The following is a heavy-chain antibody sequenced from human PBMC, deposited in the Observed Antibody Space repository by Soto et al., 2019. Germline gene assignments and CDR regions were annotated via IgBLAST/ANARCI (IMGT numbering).Heavy chain of an antibody. J-gene: IGHJ6*02. CDR3: ARDTFGDYGMDV. V-gene: IGHV4-61*08. Sequence: PSETLSLTCTVSGASISDGGYYWSWIRQSPGKGLEWIGYIYYSGSTYYNPSLKSRVTISVDTSKNQFSLKLSSVTAADTAVYYCARDTFGDYGMDVWGQGTTVTVSS. CDR2: IYYSGST. CDR1: GASISDGGYY. D-gene: IGHD3-10*01.